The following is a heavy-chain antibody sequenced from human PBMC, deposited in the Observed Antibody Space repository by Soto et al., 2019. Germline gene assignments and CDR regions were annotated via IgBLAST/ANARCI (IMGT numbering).Heavy chain of an antibody. J-gene: IGHJ4*02. V-gene: IGHV1-18*01. CDR3: ARDSVRFLYDFWSGTPEAPFDY. Sequence: QVQLVQSGAEVKKPGASVKVSCKASGYTFTSYGISWVRQAPGQGLEWMGWISAYNGNTNYAQKLQGRVTMTTDTSTSTAYMELRSLRSDDTAVYYCARDSVRFLYDFWSGTPEAPFDYWGQGTLVTVSS. CDR1: GYTFTSYG. D-gene: IGHD3-3*01. CDR2: ISAYNGNT.